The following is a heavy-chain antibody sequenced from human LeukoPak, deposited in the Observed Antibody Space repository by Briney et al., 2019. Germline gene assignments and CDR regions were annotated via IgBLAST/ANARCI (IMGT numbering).Heavy chain of an antibody. Sequence: SVKVSCKASGGTFSSYAINWVRQAPGQGLEWMGGIMPIFGTANYAQKFQGRVTISADESTSTVYMELSSLRSEDTAVYYCARDLTMVRGARYRPYNWFDPWGQGTLVTVSS. V-gene: IGHV1-69*13. J-gene: IGHJ5*02. D-gene: IGHD3-10*01. CDR1: GGTFSSYA. CDR3: ARDLTMVRGARYRPYNWFDP. CDR2: IMPIFGTA.